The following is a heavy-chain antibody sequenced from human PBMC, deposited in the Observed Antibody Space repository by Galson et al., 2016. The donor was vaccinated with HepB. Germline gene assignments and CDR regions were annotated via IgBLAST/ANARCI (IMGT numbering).Heavy chain of an antibody. D-gene: IGHD2-8*01. CDR3: ARPLPKGQYAYFNF. Sequence: QSGAEVKKPGESLKISCQGFGYSFSEYWVAWLRQMPGKGLEWMAVIYPGDSIIRYNPSFQGQVTISADNSISTAYLQWSSLKASDTATYYCARPLPKGQYAYFNFWGQGTLVTVSS. CDR2: IYPGDSII. V-gene: IGHV5-51*01. J-gene: IGHJ4*02. CDR1: GYSFSEYW.